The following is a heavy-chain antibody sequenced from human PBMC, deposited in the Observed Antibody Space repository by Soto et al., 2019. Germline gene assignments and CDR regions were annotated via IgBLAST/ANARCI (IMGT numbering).Heavy chain of an antibody. CDR2: VYYSGRT. CDR1: GDSVTSDNYY. V-gene: IGHV4-61*01. D-gene: IGHD3-10*01. CDR3: ARDPQYGSYFDY. Sequence: QVQLQESGPGLVKPSETLSLTCTVSGDSVTSDNYYWTWIRQPPGKRLEWIGYVYYSGRTNYNPSLKSRFTMSVDTSKNQFSLKLSSVTAADTAVYFCARDPQYGSYFDYWGQGTLVTVSS. J-gene: IGHJ4*02.